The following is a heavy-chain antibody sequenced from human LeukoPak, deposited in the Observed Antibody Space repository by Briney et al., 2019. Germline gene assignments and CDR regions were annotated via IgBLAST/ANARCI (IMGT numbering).Heavy chain of an antibody. CDR2: INTYNGKT. CDR1: DYSFTTFG. Sequence: ASVKVSCRASDYSFTTFGLSWVRQAPGQGLEWMGWINTYNGKTNFAEKFQARVTLTTDTSTSTAYMELSSLQSDDTAVYFCARDTPQHLKRFDFWGQGTLVTVSS. J-gene: IGHJ4*02. V-gene: IGHV1-18*01. D-gene: IGHD6-13*01. CDR3: ARDTPQHLKRFDF.